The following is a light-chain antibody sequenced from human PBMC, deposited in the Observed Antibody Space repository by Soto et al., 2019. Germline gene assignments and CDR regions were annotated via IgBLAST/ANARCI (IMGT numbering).Light chain of an antibody. V-gene: IGLV1-51*01. Sequence: QSVLTQPPSVSAAPGQKVTISCSGSSSNIGNNYVSWYQQLPGTAPKLLIYDNNKRPSGIPDRFCGSKSGTSATLGITGLQTGDEADYYCGTWDSSLSALDVFGTGTKVTVL. CDR3: GTWDSSLSALDV. J-gene: IGLJ1*01. CDR2: DNN. CDR1: SSNIGNNY.